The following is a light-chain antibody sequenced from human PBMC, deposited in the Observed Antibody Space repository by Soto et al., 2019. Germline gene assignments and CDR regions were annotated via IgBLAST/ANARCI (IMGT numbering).Light chain of an antibody. CDR1: RGIASSY. CDR3: QQYGSSPRT. Sequence: EVVLTQSPATLSLSPGETATLSCRASRGIASSYLAWYQHKPGQAPRLLIYGVSSRATGIPDRFSGSGSGTDFALTISRLEPEDFAVYYCQQYGSSPRTFGQGTKVDIK. V-gene: IGKV3-20*01. J-gene: IGKJ1*01. CDR2: GVS.